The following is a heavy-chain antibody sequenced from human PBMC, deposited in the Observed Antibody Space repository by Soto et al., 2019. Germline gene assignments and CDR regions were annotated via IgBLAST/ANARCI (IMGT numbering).Heavy chain of an antibody. V-gene: IGHV4-61*01. D-gene: IGHD5-12*01. J-gene: IGHJ6*02. CDR2: FYDSGST. Sequence: PSETLSLTCTGSGGSVSSGSFYWSWIRRPPGKGLEWIGYFYDSGSTNYNPSLRSRVTMSVDTSKNQFSLKLSSVTAADTAVYYCAASAPPATNYYYAMDVWGQGTTVTVSS. CDR3: AASAPPATNYYYAMDV. CDR1: GGSVSSGSFY.